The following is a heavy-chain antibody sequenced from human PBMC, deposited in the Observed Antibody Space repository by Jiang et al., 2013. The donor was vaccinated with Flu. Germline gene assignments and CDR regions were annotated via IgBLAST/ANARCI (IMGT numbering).Heavy chain of an antibody. Sequence: GLVKPSETLSLTCTVSGGSISSYYWSWIRQPPGKGLEWIGYIYYSGSTNYNPSLKSRVTISVDTSKNQFSLKLSSVTAADTAVYYCARGRRYSYGKNDAFDIWGQGTMVTVSS. CDR2: IYYSGST. CDR3: ARGRRYSYGKNDAFDI. CDR1: GGSISSYY. D-gene: IGHD5-18*01. V-gene: IGHV4-59*01. J-gene: IGHJ3*02.